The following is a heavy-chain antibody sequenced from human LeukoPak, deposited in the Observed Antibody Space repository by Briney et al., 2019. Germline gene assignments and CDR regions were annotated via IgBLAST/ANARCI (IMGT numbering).Heavy chain of an antibody. J-gene: IGHJ4*02. CDR3: ARPHLDY. Sequence: PSETLSLTCAVYGGSFSGYYWSWIRQPPGKGLEWIGEINHSGSTNYNPSLKSRVTISVDTSKNQFSLRLSSVTAADTAVYYCARPHLDYWGQGTLVTVSS. V-gene: IGHV4-34*01. CDR2: INHSGST. CDR1: GGSFSGYY.